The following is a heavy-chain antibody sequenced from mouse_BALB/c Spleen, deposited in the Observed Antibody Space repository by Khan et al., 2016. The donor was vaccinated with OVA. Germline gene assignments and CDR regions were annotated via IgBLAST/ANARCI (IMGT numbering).Heavy chain of an antibody. J-gene: IGHJ2*01. D-gene: IGHD1-1*01. CDR2: IYPGDGNT. CDR1: GYTFTSYW. CDR3: ARGGITTGYFDY. V-gene: IGHV1-87*01. Sequence: VQLQESGTELARPGASVKLSCKASGYTFTSYWMQWVKQRPGQGLEWIGAIYPGDGNTRYTQKFKGKATLTADKSSSTVYMQLSSLAYEDSVVYYCARGGITTGYFDYWGQGTTLTVSS.